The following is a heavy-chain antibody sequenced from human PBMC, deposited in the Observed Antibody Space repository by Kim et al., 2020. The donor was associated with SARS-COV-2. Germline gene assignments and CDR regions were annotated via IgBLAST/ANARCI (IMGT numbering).Heavy chain of an antibody. J-gene: IGHJ4*02. V-gene: IGHV4-39*07. D-gene: IGHD6-13*01. CDR3: ARNRIAAADIDY. Sequence: YYNPSLKSRVTISVDTSKNQFSLKLSSVTAADTAVYYCARNRIAAADIDYWGQGTLVTVSS.